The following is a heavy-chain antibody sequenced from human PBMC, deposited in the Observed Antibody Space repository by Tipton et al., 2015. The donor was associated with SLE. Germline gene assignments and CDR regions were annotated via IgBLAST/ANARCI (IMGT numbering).Heavy chain of an antibody. J-gene: IGHJ4*02. CDR3: ARAITRGDFDY. V-gene: IGHV4-34*01. D-gene: IGHD3-10*01. CDR1: GGSFSGYY. CDR2: IDHSGST. Sequence: TLSLTCAVYGGSFSGYYWSWIRQPPGKGLEWIGEIDHSGSTNYNPSLKSRVTISVDTSKNQFSLKVKSVTAADTAVYYCARAITRGDFDYWGQGTLVTVSS.